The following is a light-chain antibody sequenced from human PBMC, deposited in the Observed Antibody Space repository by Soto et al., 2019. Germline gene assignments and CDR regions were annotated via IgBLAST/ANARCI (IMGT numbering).Light chain of an antibody. V-gene: IGKV1-9*01. CDR3: QQLISYPVT. CDR2: ATS. J-gene: IGKJ4*01. Sequence: DIPLTQSPSFLSASVGDRVTITCRASQVISSGYLAWYQQKPGTAPKLLIYATSTLQSGVSSRFSGSGSGTECTLTISSLQPEDFATSYCQQLISYPVTFGGGTKVEIK. CDR1: QVISSGY.